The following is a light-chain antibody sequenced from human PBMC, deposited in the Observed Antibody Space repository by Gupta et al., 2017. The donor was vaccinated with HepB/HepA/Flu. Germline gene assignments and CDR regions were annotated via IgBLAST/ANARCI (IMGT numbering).Light chain of an antibody. J-gene: IGLJ2*01. CDR3: AAWDDSLNGPL. V-gene: IGLV1-44*01. CDR1: SSNIGTNT. Sequence: QSLLSQTHSESLTPGPRVTISCSGSSSNIGTNTVNWYQQLPGTAPKLLIYSNNQRPSGVPDRYSGSKSGTSASLAISGLQSDDEADYYCAAWDDSLNGPLFGGGTKLTVL. CDR2: SNN.